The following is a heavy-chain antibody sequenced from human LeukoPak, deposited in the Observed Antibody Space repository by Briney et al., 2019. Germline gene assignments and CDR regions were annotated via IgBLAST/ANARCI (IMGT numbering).Heavy chain of an antibody. J-gene: IGHJ4*02. D-gene: IGHD2-2*02. CDR1: GYTFTSYD. Sequence: GASVKVSCKASGYTFTSYDINWARQATGQGLEWMGWMNPNSGNTGYAQKFQGRVTMTRNTSISTAYMELSSLRSEDTAVYYCARGPVYCSNTSCYTRFDYWGQGTLVTVSS. CDR2: MNPNSGNT. V-gene: IGHV1-8*01. CDR3: ARGPVYCSNTSCYTRFDY.